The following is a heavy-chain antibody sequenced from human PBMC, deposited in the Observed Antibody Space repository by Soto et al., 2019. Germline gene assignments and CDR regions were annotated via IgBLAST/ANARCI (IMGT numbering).Heavy chain of an antibody. Sequence: ASVKVSCKASAYTFITYGISWVRQAPGQGLEWMGWISGYNGHTNYAQKFRGRVTITTDTSTSTAYMELRSLRSDDTAVYYCARGPRGSGYYYYGTDVWGQGTTVTVSS. CDR3: ARGPRGSGYYYYGTDV. CDR1: AYTFITYG. CDR2: ISGYNGHT. V-gene: IGHV1-18*01. J-gene: IGHJ6*02. D-gene: IGHD2-15*01.